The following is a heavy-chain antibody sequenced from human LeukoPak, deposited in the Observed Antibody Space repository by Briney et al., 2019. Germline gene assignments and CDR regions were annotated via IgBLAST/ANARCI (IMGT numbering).Heavy chain of an antibody. CDR2: IRYDGSNK. CDR1: GFTFSSYG. CDR3: AKDDGDNEDYFDC. Sequence: VGSLRLSCAASGFTFSSYGMHWVRQAPGKGLEWVAFIRYDGSNKYYADSVKGRFTISRDNSKNTLYLQMNSLRAEDTAVYYCAKDDGDNEDYFDCWGQGTLVTVSS. V-gene: IGHV3-30*02. J-gene: IGHJ4*02. D-gene: IGHD4-17*01.